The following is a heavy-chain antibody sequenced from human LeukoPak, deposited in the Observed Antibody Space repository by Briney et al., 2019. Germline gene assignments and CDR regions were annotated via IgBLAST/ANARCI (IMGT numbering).Heavy chain of an antibody. CDR2: IYYSGST. Sequence: SETLSLTCTVSGGSFSSSTYYWGWIRQHPGKGLEWIGYIYYSGSTYYNPSLKSRVTISVDTSKNQFSLKLSSVTAADTAVYYCARDTTMVRGSRLGFDIWGQGTMVTVSS. D-gene: IGHD3-10*01. CDR1: GGSFSSSTYY. J-gene: IGHJ3*02. V-gene: IGHV4-31*03. CDR3: ARDTTMVRGSRLGFDI.